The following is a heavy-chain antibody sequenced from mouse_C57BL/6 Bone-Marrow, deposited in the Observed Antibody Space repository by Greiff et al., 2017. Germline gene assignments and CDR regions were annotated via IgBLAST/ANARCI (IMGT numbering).Heavy chain of an antibody. J-gene: IGHJ4*01. CDR3: AREDYGSSYPSMDY. CDR1: GYSITSGYY. Sequence: EVKLMESGPGLVKPSQSLSLTCSVTGYSITSGYYWNWIRQFPGNKLEWMGYISYDGSNNYNPSLKNRISITRDTSKNQFFLKLNSVTTEDTATYYCAREDYGSSYPSMDYWGQGTSVTVSS. CDR2: ISYDGSN. V-gene: IGHV3-6*01. D-gene: IGHD1-1*01.